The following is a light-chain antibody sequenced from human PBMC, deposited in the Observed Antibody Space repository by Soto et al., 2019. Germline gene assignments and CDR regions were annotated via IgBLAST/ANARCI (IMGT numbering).Light chain of an antibody. J-gene: IGKJ3*01. Sequence: EIVLTQSPGTLSSSPGERATLSCRASQSVSSYLAWYQEKPGQAPRLLIYGASSRATGIPDRFSGSGSGTDFTLTISRLEPEDFAVYYCQQYGSSPFIFGPGTKVDIK. V-gene: IGKV3-20*01. CDR2: GAS. CDR1: QSVSSY. CDR3: QQYGSSPFI.